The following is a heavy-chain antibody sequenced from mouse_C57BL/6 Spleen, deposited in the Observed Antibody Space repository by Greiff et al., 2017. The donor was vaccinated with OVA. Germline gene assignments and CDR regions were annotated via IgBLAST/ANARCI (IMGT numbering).Heavy chain of an antibody. V-gene: IGHV1-76*01. J-gene: IGHJ3*01. D-gene: IGHD2-3*01. CDR3: ARADDGYLFAY. Sequence: VKLMESGAELVRPGASVKLSCKASGYTFTDYYINWVKQRPGQGLEWIARIYPGSGNTYYNEKFKGKATLTAEKSSSTAYMQLSSLTSEDSAVYFCARADDGYLFAYWGQGTLVTVSA. CDR2: IYPGSGNT. CDR1: GYTFTDYY.